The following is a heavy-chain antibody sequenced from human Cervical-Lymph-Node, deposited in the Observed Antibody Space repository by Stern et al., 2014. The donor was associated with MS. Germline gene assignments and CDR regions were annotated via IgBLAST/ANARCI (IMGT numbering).Heavy chain of an antibody. CDR3: ARDRYWGSYRYLGNWFDP. Sequence: QLQLQESGPGLVKPSETLSLTCTVSGGSISDSSWSWIRQPPGKGLEWIGYISNTGNTDYSPSLKSRVTISLDTSKNQFSLSLNSVTAADTAVYYCARDRYWGSYRYLGNWFDPWGQGTLVTVSS. J-gene: IGHJ5*02. V-gene: IGHV4-59*01. D-gene: IGHD3-16*02. CDR2: ISNTGNT. CDR1: GGSISDSS.